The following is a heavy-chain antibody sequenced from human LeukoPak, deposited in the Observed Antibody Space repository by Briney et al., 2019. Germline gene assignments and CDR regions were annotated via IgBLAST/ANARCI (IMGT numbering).Heavy chain of an antibody. J-gene: IGHJ4*02. CDR2: MIPNFGTA. D-gene: IGHD3-10*01. V-gene: IGHV1-69*06. CDR1: GGTFSSYT. CDR3: ARDYRDVLLWFGELSK. Sequence: SVKVSCKASGGTFSSYTISWVRQAPGQGLEWMGGMIPNFGTAHYAQKFRDRVTIIADKSTNTAYMEVTSLRSEDTAVYYCARDYRDVLLWFGELSKWGQGTLVTVSS.